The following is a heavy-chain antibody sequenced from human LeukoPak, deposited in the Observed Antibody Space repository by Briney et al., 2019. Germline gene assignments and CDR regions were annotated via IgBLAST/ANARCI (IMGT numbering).Heavy chain of an antibody. Sequence: ASVKVSCKASGYTFTSYGISWVRQAPGQGLEWMGWISAYNGNTNYAQKLQGRVTMTTDTSTSTAYMELRSLRSDDTAVYYCARDRYYDFWSGYFAYYYMDVWGKGTTVTFSS. V-gene: IGHV1-18*01. CDR2: ISAYNGNT. CDR3: ARDRYYDFWSGYFAYYYMDV. CDR1: GYTFTSYG. D-gene: IGHD3-3*01. J-gene: IGHJ6*03.